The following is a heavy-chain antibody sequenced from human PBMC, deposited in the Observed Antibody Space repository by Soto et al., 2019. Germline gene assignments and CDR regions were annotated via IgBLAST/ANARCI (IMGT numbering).Heavy chain of an antibody. CDR3: ARMYYYDSSGYPD. Sequence: SETLSLTCTVSGGSISSYYWSWIRQPPGKGLEWIGYIYYSGSTNYNPSLKSRVTISVDTSKNQFSLKLSSVTAADTAVYYCARMYYYDSSGYPDWGQGTLVTVSS. J-gene: IGHJ4*02. D-gene: IGHD3-22*01. CDR2: IYYSGST. CDR1: GGSISSYY. V-gene: IGHV4-59*08.